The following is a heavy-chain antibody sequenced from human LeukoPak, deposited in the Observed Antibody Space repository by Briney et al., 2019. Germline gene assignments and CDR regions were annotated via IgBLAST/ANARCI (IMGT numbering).Heavy chain of an antibody. CDR2: ISGSGGST. J-gene: IGHJ6*02. V-gene: IGHV3-23*01. D-gene: IGHD1-26*01. CDR1: GFTFSSYF. Sequence: QTGGSLRLSCAASGFTFSSYFMTWVRQAPGKGLEWVSAISGSGGSTYYADSVKGRFTISRDNSKNTLYLQMNSLRAEDTAVYYCAKEVSGSYEGYGMDVWGQGTTVTVSS. CDR3: AKEVSGSYEGYGMDV.